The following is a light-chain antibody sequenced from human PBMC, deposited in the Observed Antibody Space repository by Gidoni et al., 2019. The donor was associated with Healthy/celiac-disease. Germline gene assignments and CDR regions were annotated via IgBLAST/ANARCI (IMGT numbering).Light chain of an antibody. J-gene: IGLJ2*01. CDR3: NSRDSSGNVV. V-gene: IGLV3-19*01. CDR1: SLRCYY. CDR2: GKN. Sequence: SSELTQDHAASVALGQTVRITCQGDSLRCYYASWYQHKPGQAPVLVIYGKNNRPSGIPDRFSGSSSGNTASLTITGAQAEDEADYYGNSRDSSGNVVFGGGTKLTVL.